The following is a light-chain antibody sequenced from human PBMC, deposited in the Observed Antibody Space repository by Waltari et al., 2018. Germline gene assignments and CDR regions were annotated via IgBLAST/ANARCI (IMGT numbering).Light chain of an antibody. Sequence: IHMTPYPSSRSAAVGDSVTFTCRASQSISSYLNWYQQKPGKAPKLLIYAASSLQSGVPSRFSGSGSGTDFTLTISSLQPEDFATYYCQQSYSTPFTFGPGTKVDIK. CDR1: QSISSY. J-gene: IGKJ3*01. V-gene: IGKV1-39*01. CDR3: QQSYSTPFT. CDR2: AAS.